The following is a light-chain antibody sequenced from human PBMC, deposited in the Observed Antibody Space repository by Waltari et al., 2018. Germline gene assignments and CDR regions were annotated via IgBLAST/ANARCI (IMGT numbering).Light chain of an antibody. V-gene: IGLV2-23*02. CDR2: EVA. CDR3: CSYAASSTWV. CDR1: SSDAVNYNL. J-gene: IGLJ3*02. Sequence: QSALTQPASVSGSPGQSITISCPGTSSDAVNYNLVPWYQQHPGKAPKLMVYEVATRPSGVSNRFSGSKSGNTASLTISGLQAEDEADYYCCSYAASSTWVFGGGTKLTVL.